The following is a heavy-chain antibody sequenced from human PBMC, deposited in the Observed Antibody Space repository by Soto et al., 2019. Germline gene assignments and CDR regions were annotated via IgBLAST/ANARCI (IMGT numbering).Heavy chain of an antibody. CDR1: GGSIISASYS. V-gene: IGHV4-31*11. Sequence: SETLSLTCAVSGGSIISASYSWNWIRQSPGRGLEWIGHIYSSGSTYYNPSLKSRVSISVDTSNNQFSLKLTSVTAADTAVYFCAREDAARIERWFDAWGQGILVTVPS. CDR2: IYSSGST. CDR3: AREDAARIERWFDA. J-gene: IGHJ5*02. D-gene: IGHD6-6*01.